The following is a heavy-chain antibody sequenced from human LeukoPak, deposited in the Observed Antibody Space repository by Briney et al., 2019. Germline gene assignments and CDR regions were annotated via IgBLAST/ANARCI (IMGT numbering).Heavy chain of an antibody. Sequence: SETLSLTCAVYGGSFSGYYWSWIRQPPGKGLEWIGYIYYSGSTNYNPSLKSRVTISVDTSKNQFSLKLSSVTAADTAVYYCARAIYSSPPYFDYWGQGTLVTVSS. CDR3: ARAIYSSPPYFDY. CDR2: IYYSGST. V-gene: IGHV4-59*01. D-gene: IGHD6-13*01. CDR1: GGSFSGYY. J-gene: IGHJ4*02.